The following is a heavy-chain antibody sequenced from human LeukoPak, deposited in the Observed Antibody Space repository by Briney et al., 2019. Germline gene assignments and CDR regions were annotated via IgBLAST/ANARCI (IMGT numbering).Heavy chain of an antibody. Sequence: ASVKVSCKASGGTFSSYAISWVRQAPGQGLEWMGGIIPIFGTANYAQKFQGRVTITADESTSTAYMELSSLRSEDTAVYYCAREDSIRTYSRFDYWGQGTLVTVSS. CDR1: GGTFSSYA. CDR3: AREDSIRTYSRFDY. J-gene: IGHJ4*02. CDR2: IIPIFGTA. D-gene: IGHD3-22*01. V-gene: IGHV1-69*13.